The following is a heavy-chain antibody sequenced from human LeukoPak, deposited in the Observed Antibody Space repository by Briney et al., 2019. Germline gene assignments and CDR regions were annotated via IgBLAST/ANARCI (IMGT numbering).Heavy chain of an antibody. D-gene: IGHD6-13*01. CDR3: AREQQLVLRRNYYYYGMDV. J-gene: IGHJ6*02. Sequence: GGSLRLSCAASGSTFSSYSMNWVRQAPGKGLEWVSSISSSSSYIYYADSVKGRFTISRDNAKNSLYLQMNSLRAEDTAVYYCAREQQLVLRRNYYYYGMDVWGQGTTVTVSS. CDR1: GSTFSSYS. CDR2: ISSSSSYI. V-gene: IGHV3-21*01.